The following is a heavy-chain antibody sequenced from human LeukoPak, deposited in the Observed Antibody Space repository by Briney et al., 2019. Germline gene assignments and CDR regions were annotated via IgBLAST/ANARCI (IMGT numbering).Heavy chain of an antibody. CDR1: GFTFKLYW. CDR2: ISGSGGST. Sequence: GGSLRLSCAVSGFTFKLYWMHWVRQAPGKGLEWVSAISGSGGSTYYADSVKDRFTISRDNSKNTLYLQMNSLRAEDTAVYYCAKDVAARQQSDWFDPWGQGTLVTVSS. J-gene: IGHJ5*02. D-gene: IGHD6-6*01. CDR3: AKDVAARQQSDWFDP. V-gene: IGHV3-23*01.